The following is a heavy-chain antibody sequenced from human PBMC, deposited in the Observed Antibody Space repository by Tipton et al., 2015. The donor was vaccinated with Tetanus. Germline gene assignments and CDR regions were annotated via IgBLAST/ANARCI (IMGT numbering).Heavy chain of an antibody. CDR1: GASISSSY. J-gene: IGHJ4*02. CDR2: IYYNGGT. D-gene: IGHD4-17*01. Sequence: TLSLTCTVSGASISSSYWSWIRQPPGKGLEWIGSIYYNGGTNSNPSLKSRVAISVDTSRNQFSLRLTSVTAADTAVYYCAGVLRGTVNYFDYWGQGTLVTVSS. V-gene: IGHV4-59*01. CDR3: AGVLRGTVNYFDY.